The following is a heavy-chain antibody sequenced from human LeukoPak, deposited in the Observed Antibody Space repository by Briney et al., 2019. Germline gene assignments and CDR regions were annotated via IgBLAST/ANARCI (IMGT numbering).Heavy chain of an antibody. CDR1: GFTFSSYS. Sequence: AGGSLRLSCATSGFTFSSYSMNWVRQAPGKGLEWVSSISSSSNYIYYADSVKGRFTISRDNAKNSLYLQMNSLRAEDTAVYYCARDPSSGWYLKGWFDPWGQGTLVTVSS. V-gene: IGHV3-21*01. CDR2: ISSSSNYI. CDR3: ARDPSSGWYLKGWFDP. D-gene: IGHD6-19*01. J-gene: IGHJ5*02.